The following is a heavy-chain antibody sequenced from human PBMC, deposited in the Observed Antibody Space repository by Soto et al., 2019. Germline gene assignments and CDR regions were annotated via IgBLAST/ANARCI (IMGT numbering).Heavy chain of an antibody. CDR2: INAGNGNT. Sequence: QVQLVQSGAEVKKPGASVKVSCKASRYTFTSYAMHWVRQAPGQRLEWMGWINAGNGNTKYSQKFQGRVTITRDTSPSTAYMELSSLRSEHTAAYYCASSSHGGSLPTFDCWGQGTPVTVSS. CDR3: ASSSHGGSLPTFDC. CDR1: RYTFTSYA. V-gene: IGHV1-3*01. J-gene: IGHJ4*02. D-gene: IGHD4-17*01.